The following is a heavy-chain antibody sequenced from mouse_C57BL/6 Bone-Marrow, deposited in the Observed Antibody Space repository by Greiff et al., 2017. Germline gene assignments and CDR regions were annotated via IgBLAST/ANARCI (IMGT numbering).Heavy chain of an antibody. D-gene: IGHD2-3*01. V-gene: IGHV1-64*01. J-gene: IGHJ2*01. CDR1: GYTFTSYW. Sequence: QVQLQQPGAELVKPGASVKLSCKASGYTFTSYWMHWVKQRPGQGLEWIGMIHPNSGSTNYNEKFKSKATLTVDKSSSTAYMQLSSLTSEDSAVYYSAKENDGYYDYFDYWGRGTTLTVSS. CDR2: IHPNSGST. CDR3: AKENDGYYDYFDY.